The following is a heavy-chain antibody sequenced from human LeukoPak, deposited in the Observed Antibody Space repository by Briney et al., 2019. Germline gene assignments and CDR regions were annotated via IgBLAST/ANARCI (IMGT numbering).Heavy chain of an antibody. J-gene: IGHJ4*02. Sequence: PSETLSLTCTVSGGSISNYYWSWIRQPPGKGLEWIGYIHYSGSTNYNPSLKSRVTMSVDTSKNQFSLRLSSVTAADTAVYYCARHRLVGATAAYFDYWGQGTLVTVSS. CDR1: GGSISNYY. V-gene: IGHV4-59*08. D-gene: IGHD1-26*01. CDR2: IHYSGST. CDR3: ARHRLVGATAAYFDY.